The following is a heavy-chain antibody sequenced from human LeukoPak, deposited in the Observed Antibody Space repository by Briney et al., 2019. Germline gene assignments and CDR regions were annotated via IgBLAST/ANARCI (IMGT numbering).Heavy chain of an antibody. J-gene: IGHJ5*02. CDR3: ATVPPRYRSGGSCYPGSNWFDH. Sequence: ASVKVSCKVSGYTLTELSMHWVRQAPGKGLEWMGGFDPEDGETIYAQKFQGRVTMTEDTSTDTAYMELSSLRSEDTAVYYCATVPPRYRSGGSCYPGSNWFDHWGQGTLVTVSS. CDR1: GYTLTELS. V-gene: IGHV1-24*01. CDR2: FDPEDGET. D-gene: IGHD2-15*01.